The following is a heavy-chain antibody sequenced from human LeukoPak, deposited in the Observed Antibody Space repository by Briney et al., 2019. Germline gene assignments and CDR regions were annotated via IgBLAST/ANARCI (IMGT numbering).Heavy chain of an antibody. V-gene: IGHV4-34*01. CDR1: GGSISSGGYS. D-gene: IGHD3-3*01. Sequence: SETLSLTCAVSGGSISSGGYSWSWIRQPPGKGLEWIGEINHSGSTNYNPSLKSRVTISVDTSKNQFSLKLSSVTAADTAVYYCARVEGKKGYYYGMDVWGQGTTVTVSS. CDR3: ARVEGKKGYYYGMDV. CDR2: INHSGST. J-gene: IGHJ6*02.